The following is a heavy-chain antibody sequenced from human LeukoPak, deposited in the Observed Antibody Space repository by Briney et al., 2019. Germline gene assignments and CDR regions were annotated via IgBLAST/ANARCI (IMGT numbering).Heavy chain of an antibody. J-gene: IGHJ4*02. CDR1: GFTFSNYW. V-gene: IGHV3-7*05. CDR2: IKEDGSEK. Sequence: PGGSLRLSCAASGFTFSNYWMTWGRQAPGKGLEYVVNIKEDGSEKYYVDSVKGRFTISRDNAKNSLYLQMSSLRGDDTAVYYCVRDCGFHTFDYWGQGTLVTVSS. D-gene: IGHD2-21*01. CDR3: VRDCGFHTFDY.